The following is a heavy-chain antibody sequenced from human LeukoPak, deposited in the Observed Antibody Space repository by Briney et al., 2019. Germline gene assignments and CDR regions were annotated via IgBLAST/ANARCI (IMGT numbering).Heavy chain of an antibody. Sequence: PGGSLRLSCAASGFTFSSYWMSWVRQAPGKGLEWVANIKQDGSEKYYVDSVKGRFTISRDNAKNSLYLQMNSLRAEDTAVYYCARRPYSSSSGYYFDYWGQGTLVTVSS. V-gene: IGHV3-7*01. CDR2: IKQDGSEK. CDR3: ARRPYSSSSGYYFDY. J-gene: IGHJ4*02. CDR1: GFTFSSYW. D-gene: IGHD6-6*01.